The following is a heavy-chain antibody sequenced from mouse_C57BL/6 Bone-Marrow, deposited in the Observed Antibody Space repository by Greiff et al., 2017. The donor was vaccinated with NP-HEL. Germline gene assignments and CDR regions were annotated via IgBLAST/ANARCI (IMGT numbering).Heavy chain of an antibody. D-gene: IGHD1-1*01. CDR2: IYPGSGNT. CDR3: ARAGDYYGSSYLYWYFDV. CDR1: GYTFTDYY. J-gene: IGHJ1*03. V-gene: IGHV1-76*01. Sequence: QVQLKESGAELVRPGASVKLSCKASGYTFTDYYINWVKQRPGQGLEWIARIYPGSGNTYYNEKFKGKATLTAEKASSTAYMQLSSRTSEDAAVYFCARAGDYYGSSYLYWYFDVWGTGTTVTVSS.